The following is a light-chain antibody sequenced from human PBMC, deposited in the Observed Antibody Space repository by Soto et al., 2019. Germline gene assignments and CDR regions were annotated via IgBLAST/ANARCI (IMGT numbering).Light chain of an antibody. CDR3: QQYGSSPFT. CDR1: QSVSSY. V-gene: IGKV3-20*01. J-gene: IGKJ3*01. CDR2: GAS. Sequence: EIVLTQSPGTLSLSPGERATLSCRASQSVSSYLAWYQQKPGQAPRLLIYGASSRATGIPDRFSGSGSGTDFSLAISRLEPEDFSVYYCQQYGSSPFTFVPGTKVDIK.